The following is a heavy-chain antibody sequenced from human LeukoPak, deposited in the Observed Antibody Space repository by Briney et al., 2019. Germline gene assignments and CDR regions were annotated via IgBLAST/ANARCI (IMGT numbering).Heavy chain of an antibody. J-gene: IGHJ3*02. V-gene: IGHV3-7*01. Sequence: GGSLRLSCAASGFTFSSYWMSWVRQAPGKGLEWVANIKQDGSEKYYVDSVKGRFTISRDNAKNSLYLQMNSLRAEDTAVYYCARDIGSSGWYRSGPDAFDIWGQGTMVTVSS. CDR2: IKQDGSEK. D-gene: IGHD6-19*01. CDR1: GFTFSSYW. CDR3: ARDIGSSGWYRSGPDAFDI.